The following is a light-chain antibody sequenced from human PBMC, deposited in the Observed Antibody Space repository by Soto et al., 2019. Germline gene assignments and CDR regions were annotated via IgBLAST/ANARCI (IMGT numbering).Light chain of an antibody. J-gene: IGLJ1*01. CDR1: SSDVGGYNY. V-gene: IGLV2-14*01. Sequence: SALPQPASVSGSPGQSITISCTGTSSDVGGYNYVSWYQQHPGKAPKLMIYDVSNRPSGVSNRFSGSKSGNTASLTISGLQADDEAAYYCSSYTSSSTLVVFGTGTKVTVL. CDR2: DVS. CDR3: SSYTSSSTLVV.